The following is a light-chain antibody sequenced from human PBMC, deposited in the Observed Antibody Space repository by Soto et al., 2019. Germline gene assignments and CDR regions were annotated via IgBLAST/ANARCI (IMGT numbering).Light chain of an antibody. V-gene: IGKV3-20*01. CDR2: ATS. CDR1: QSIDSAY. Sequence: EIVLTQSPGTLSLSPGERATFSCRASQSIDSAYLAWYQQKPGQAPRLLIYATSSRATGIPDRFSGSGSGPDFTLTISRMEPEDFAVYFCQQYYTSPRTFGQGTKVVIK. CDR3: QQYYTSPRT. J-gene: IGKJ1*01.